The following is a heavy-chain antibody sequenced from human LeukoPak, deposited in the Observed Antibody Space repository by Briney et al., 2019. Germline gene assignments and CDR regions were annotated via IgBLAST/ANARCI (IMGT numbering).Heavy chain of an antibody. CDR3: AKEITGGLDV. Sequence: PGRSLRLSCAASGFSFSNYVLLWVRQAPGKGLEWVAVIRYDVCEKYYPDSVKGRFTIARDNPKNTLYLQMNSLRAEDTVVYYCAKEITGGLDVWGPGTTVIVSS. J-gene: IGHJ6*02. D-gene: IGHD3-16*01. V-gene: IGHV3-30*18. CDR1: GFSFSNYV. CDR2: IRYDVCEK.